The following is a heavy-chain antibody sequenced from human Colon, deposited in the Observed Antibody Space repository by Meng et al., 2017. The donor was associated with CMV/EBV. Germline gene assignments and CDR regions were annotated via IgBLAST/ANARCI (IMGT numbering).Heavy chain of an antibody. V-gene: IGHV1-46*01. CDR3: ARGAPYTFDS. D-gene: IGHD2-2*02. Sequence: KVHCKASGNTFTREYMHWVRQAPGQGLEWMGVINPSGGSTNYAQSFQGRVTMTRDTSTSTVYMELNSLKSEDTAVYYCARGAPYTFDSWGQGTLVTVSS. J-gene: IGHJ4*02. CDR2: INPSGGST. CDR1: GNTFTREY.